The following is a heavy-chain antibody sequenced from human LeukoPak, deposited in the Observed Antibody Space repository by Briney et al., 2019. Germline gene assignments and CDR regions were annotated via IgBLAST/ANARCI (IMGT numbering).Heavy chain of an antibody. CDR3: ATPYCGTISCLDVFDV. CDR1: GVSLSSDKYY. D-gene: IGHD2-2*01. CDR2: IYYSGNT. Sequence: SETLSLTCTVRGVSLSSDKYYWSWIRQRPGKGLEWIGHIYYSGNTSFHPSLKSRVSMSVDASKSQFSLKLTSVTAADTAVYYCATPYCGTISCLDVFDVWGQGTVVTVSS. V-gene: IGHV4-31*03. J-gene: IGHJ3*01.